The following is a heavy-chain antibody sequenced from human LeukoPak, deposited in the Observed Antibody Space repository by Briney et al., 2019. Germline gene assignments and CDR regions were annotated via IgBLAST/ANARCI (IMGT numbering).Heavy chain of an antibody. V-gene: IGHV1-18*01. CDR2: ISAYNGNT. CDR1: GYTFTSYG. CDR3: ARMGTTRIRVYWFDP. D-gene: IGHD1-7*01. J-gene: IGHJ5*02. Sequence: ASVKVSCKASGYTFTSYGISWVRQAPGQGLEWMGWISAYNGNTNYAQKFQGRVTMTRDTSISTAYMELSRLRSDDTAVYYCARMGTTRIRVYWFDPWGQGTLVTVSS.